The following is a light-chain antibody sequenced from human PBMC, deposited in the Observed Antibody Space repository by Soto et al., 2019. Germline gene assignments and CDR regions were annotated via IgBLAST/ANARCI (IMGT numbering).Light chain of an antibody. CDR3: QQYNSYPWT. Sequence: DIQMTQSPSTLSASVGDRVTIICRASQSISSWLAWYQQKPGKAPKLLIYDASSLESGVPSRFSGSGSGTEFTLTNTSLQPNDFATYYCQQYNSYPWTFGQGTKVEIK. CDR2: DAS. J-gene: IGKJ1*01. V-gene: IGKV1-5*02. CDR1: QSISSW.